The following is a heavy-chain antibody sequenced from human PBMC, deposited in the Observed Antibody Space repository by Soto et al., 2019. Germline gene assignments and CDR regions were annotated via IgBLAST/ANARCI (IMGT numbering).Heavy chain of an antibody. J-gene: IGHJ4*02. D-gene: IGHD2-2*01. CDR1: GYSFTSYW. CDR2: IYPGDSDT. V-gene: IGHV5-51*01. Sequence: GESLKISCKGSGYSFTSYWIGWVRQMPGKGLEWMGIIYPGDSDTRYSPSFQGQVTISADKSISTAYLQWSSLKASDTAMYYCAREAGPAAKTHPIDYLGQGTLVTVSS. CDR3: AREAGPAAKTHPIDY.